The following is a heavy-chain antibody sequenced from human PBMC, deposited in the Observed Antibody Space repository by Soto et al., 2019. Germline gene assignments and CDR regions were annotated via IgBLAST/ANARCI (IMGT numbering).Heavy chain of an antibody. Sequence: WTWLRQHPGKGLEWIGYIYHSGYTFYNPSLKSRVTVSVDTSKNQFSLRLSSVTAADTAVYYCARGREDSSGYNLVDYWGQGTLVTVSA. D-gene: IGHD3-22*01. CDR3: ARGREDSSGYNLVDY. CDR2: IYHSGYT. V-gene: IGHV4-31*02. J-gene: IGHJ4*02.